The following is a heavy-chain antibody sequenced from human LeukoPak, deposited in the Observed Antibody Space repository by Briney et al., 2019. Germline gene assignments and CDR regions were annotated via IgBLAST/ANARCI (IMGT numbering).Heavy chain of an antibody. CDR3: AREGYYDTSASGAFDI. CDR2: IYYSGRT. J-gene: IGHJ3*02. CDR1: GGSISSSRYY. D-gene: IGHD3-22*01. V-gene: IGHV4-39*07. Sequence: SETLSLTCTVSGGSISSSRYYWGWIRQPPGKGLEWIGSIYYSGRTYYNPSLKSRVTISVDTSKNQFSLKLSSATDADTAVYYCAREGYYDTSASGAFDIWGQGTVVTVSS.